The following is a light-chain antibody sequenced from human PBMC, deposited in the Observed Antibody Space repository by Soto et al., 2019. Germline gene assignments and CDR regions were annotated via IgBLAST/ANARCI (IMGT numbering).Light chain of an antibody. CDR1: QDISDY. Sequence: DIQMTQSPSSLSASVGDRVTITCQASQDISDYLNWYHQKPGKAPKFLIYDASYLETGVPSRFSGSGSGTDFTLTISSLQPEDIGTYYCQQYQSLPFTFGPGITVDIK. CDR3: QQYQSLPFT. CDR2: DAS. V-gene: IGKV1-33*01. J-gene: IGKJ3*01.